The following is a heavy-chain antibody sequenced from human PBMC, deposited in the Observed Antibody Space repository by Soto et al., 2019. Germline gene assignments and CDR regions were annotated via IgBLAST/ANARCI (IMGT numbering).Heavy chain of an antibody. V-gene: IGHV3-9*01. J-gene: IGHJ4*02. CDR1: GFTFDDYA. CDR3: AKDTLGIAVAGTVY. D-gene: IGHD6-19*01. CDR2: ISWNSGSI. Sequence: GGSLRLSCAASGFTFDDYAMHWVRQAPGKGLEWVSGISWNSGSIGYADSVKGRFTISRDNAKNSLYLQMNSLRAEDTALYYCAKDTLGIAVAGTVYWGQGTLVTVAS.